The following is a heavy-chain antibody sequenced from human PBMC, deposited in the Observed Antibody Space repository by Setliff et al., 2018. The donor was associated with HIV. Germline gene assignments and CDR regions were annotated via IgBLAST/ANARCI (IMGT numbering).Heavy chain of an antibody. D-gene: IGHD2-2*01. CDR2: IYYSGST. CDR1: GDSISSYY. J-gene: IGHJ6*03. Sequence: SETLSLTCTVSGDSISSYYWSWIRQPPGKGLEWIGYIYYSGSTYYNPSLKSRVTISVDTSKNQFSLKLSSVTAADTAVYYCVRGYCSSTTCYDDYYYMDVWGKGSTVTV. V-gene: IGHV4-59*01. CDR3: VRGYCSSTTCYDDYYYMDV.